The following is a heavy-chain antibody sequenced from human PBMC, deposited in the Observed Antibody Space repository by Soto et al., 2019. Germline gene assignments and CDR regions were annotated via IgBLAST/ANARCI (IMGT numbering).Heavy chain of an antibody. CDR3: ARDLERQYQLLWSYYYYGMDV. D-gene: IGHD2-2*01. CDR2: ISYDGSNK. V-gene: IGHV3-30-3*01. J-gene: IGHJ6*02. CDR1: GFTFSSYA. Sequence: QVQLVESGGGVVQPGRSLRLSCAASGFTFSSYAIHWVRQAPGKGLEWVAVISYDGSNKYYADSVKGRFTISRDNSKNTLYLQMNSLRAEDTAVYYCARDLERQYQLLWSYYYYGMDVWGQATTVTVSS.